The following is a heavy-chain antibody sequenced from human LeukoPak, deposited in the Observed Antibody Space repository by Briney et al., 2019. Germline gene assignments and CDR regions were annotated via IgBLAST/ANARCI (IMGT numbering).Heavy chain of an antibody. Sequence: GGSLRLSCAASGFTFDDYGMSWVRQAPGKGLEWVSGINWNGGSTGYADSVKGRFTISRDNAKNSLYLQMNSLRAEDTALYYCARDGLSFLVGATQFFDYWGQGTLVTVSS. D-gene: IGHD1-26*01. CDR1: GFTFDDYG. CDR2: INWNGGST. J-gene: IGHJ4*02. CDR3: ARDGLSFLVGATQFFDY. V-gene: IGHV3-20*04.